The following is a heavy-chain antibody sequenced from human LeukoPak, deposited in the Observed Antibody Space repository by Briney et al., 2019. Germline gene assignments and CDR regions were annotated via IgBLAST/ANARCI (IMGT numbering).Heavy chain of an antibody. J-gene: IGHJ5*02. CDR1: GFTFSAHS. CDR2: ISASGYYK. CDR3: ARGRDSVGIPANWFDP. V-gene: IGHV3-21*06. D-gene: IGHD5/OR15-5a*01. Sequence: GGSLRLSCAASGFTFSAHSISWARRAPGKGLQWVSSISASGYYKYYEDSVRGRFTVSRDNAKNSLYLQMNSLRGEDTGVYYCARGRDSVGIPANWFDPWGQGTLVTVSS.